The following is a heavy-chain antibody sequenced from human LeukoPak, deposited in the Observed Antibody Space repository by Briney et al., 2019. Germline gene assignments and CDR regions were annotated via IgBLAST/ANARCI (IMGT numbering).Heavy chain of an antibody. Sequence: GGSLRLSCAASGFTFSSYGMHWVRQAPGKGLEWLAVIWYDGSNIYYADPVKGRFAIPRDNSKNTLYLQINSLRAEDTAVYYCAKDLIPTYWGQGTLVTVSS. J-gene: IGHJ4*02. D-gene: IGHD2-2*02. V-gene: IGHV3-33*06. CDR1: GFTFSSYG. CDR3: AKDLIPTY. CDR2: IWYDGSNI.